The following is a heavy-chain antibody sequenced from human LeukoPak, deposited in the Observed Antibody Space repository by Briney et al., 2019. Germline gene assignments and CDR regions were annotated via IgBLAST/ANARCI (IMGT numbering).Heavy chain of an antibody. Sequence: PGGSLRLSCAASGFTVSSNYMSWVRQAPGKGLEWVSVIYSGGSTYYADSVKGRFTISRDNSKNTLYLQMNSLRAEDTAVYYCARDRHGDYKVYWGQGTLVTVSS. J-gene: IGHJ4*02. CDR2: IYSGGST. D-gene: IGHD4-17*01. CDR1: GFTVSSNY. V-gene: IGHV3-66*01. CDR3: ARDRHGDYKVY.